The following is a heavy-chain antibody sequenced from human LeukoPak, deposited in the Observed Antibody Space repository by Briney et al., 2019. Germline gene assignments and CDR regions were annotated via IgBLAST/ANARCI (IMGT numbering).Heavy chain of an antibody. J-gene: IGHJ4*02. CDR3: AKDRTGFSTGWTLDY. V-gene: IGHV3-23*01. Sequence: RGSLRLSCAASGFIFSNYAMNWVRPAPGKGREWVSVTSGSGGSTYYADSAKGRFTISRDNSQNTLYLQVNILRAEDTAVYYCAKDRTGFSTGWTLDYWGRGTLVTVSS. CDR1: GFIFSNYA. CDR2: TSGSGGST. D-gene: IGHD6-19*01.